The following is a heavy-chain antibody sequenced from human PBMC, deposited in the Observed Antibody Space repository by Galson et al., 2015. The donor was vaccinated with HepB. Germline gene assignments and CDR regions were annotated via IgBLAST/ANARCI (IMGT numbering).Heavy chain of an antibody. V-gene: IGHV3-30*04. J-gene: IGHJ4*02. CDR2: VSSDESNK. CDR3: ARTFYFDY. CDR1: GFTFSAYA. Sequence: LRLSCAASGFTFSAYAMHWVRQAPGKGLEWVALVSSDESNKYYADSVRGRFTISRDNSRNTVYLQMNSLRAEDTAVYYCARTFYFDYWGQGTLVTVSS.